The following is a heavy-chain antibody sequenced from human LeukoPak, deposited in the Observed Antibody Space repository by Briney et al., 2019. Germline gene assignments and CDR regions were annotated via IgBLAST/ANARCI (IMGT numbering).Heavy chain of an antibody. CDR2: INTNTGNP. J-gene: IGHJ6*02. D-gene: IGHD2-21*02. Sequence: GASVKVSCKASGYTFTSYAMNWVRQAPGQGLEWMGWINTNTGNPTYAQGFTGRFVFSLDTSVSTAYLQISSLKAEDTAVYYCAREIVVVTAPCMDVWGQGTTVTVSS. V-gene: IGHV7-4-1*02. CDR1: GYTFTSYA. CDR3: AREIVVVTAPCMDV.